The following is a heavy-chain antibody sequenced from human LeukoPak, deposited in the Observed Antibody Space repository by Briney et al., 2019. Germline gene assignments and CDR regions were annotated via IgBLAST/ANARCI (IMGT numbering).Heavy chain of an antibody. CDR1: GLTFSSYA. J-gene: IGHJ4*02. V-gene: IGHV3-23*01. CDR2: ISGSGGST. CDR3: AKGARITMIVVVITPFDY. Sequence: GGSLRLSCAASGLTFSSYAMSWVRQAPGKGLEWVSAISGSGGSTYYADSVKGRFTISRDNSKNTLYLQMNSLRAEDTAVYYCAKGARITMIVVVITPFDYWGQGTLVAVSS. D-gene: IGHD3-22*01.